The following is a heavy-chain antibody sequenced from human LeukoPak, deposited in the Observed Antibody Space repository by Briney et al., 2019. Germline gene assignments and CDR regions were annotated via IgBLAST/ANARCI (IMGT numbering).Heavy chain of an antibody. CDR1: GFTFSSYA. Sequence: GGSLRLSCAASGFTFSSYAMSWVRQAPGKGLEWASAISGSGGSTYYADSVKGRFTISRDNSKNTLYLQMNSLRAEDTAVYYCAKGNNYAIDAFDIWGQGTMVTVSS. J-gene: IGHJ3*02. D-gene: IGHD3-10*01. CDR3: AKGNNYAIDAFDI. CDR2: ISGSGGST. V-gene: IGHV3-23*01.